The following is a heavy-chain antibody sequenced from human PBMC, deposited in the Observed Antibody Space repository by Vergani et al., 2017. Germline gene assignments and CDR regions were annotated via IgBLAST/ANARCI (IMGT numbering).Heavy chain of an antibody. CDR3: AGLDGSSWSNIYVDY. V-gene: IGHV5-51*01. CDR1: GYSFTSYW. D-gene: IGHD6-13*01. CDR2: IYPGDSDT. Sequence: EVQLVQSGAEVKKPGESLKISCKGSGYSFTSYWIGWVRLMPGKGLEWMGIIYPGDSDTRYSPSFQGQVTIQADKSISTAYLQWSSLKASDTARYYCAGLDGSSWSNIYVDYWGQGTLVTVSS. J-gene: IGHJ4*02.